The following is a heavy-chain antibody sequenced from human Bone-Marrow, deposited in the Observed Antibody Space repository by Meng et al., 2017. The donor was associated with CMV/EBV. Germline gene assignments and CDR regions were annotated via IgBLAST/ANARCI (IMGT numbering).Heavy chain of an antibody. CDR1: GFTFSSYW. D-gene: IGHD1-26*01. V-gene: IGHV3-7*03. Sequence: GGSLRLSCAASGFTFSSYWMSWVRQTPGKGLEWVANIKQDGSEKYYVDSVQGRFTISRDNSKNTLYLQMNSLRAEDTALYYCNSGVYFGGQGTLVTVSS. CDR2: IKQDGSEK. CDR3: NSGVYF. J-gene: IGHJ4*02.